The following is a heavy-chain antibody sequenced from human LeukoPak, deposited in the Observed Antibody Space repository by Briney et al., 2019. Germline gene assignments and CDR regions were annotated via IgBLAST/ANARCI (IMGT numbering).Heavy chain of an antibody. V-gene: IGHV1-69*13. CDR1: RGTFSNYA. CDR3: ARDRPGRYCSSTSCYTASPFDP. Sequence: SVKVSCKASRGTFSNYAISWVRQAPGQGLEWMGGIIPIFGTANYAQKFQGRVTITADESTSTAYMELSSLRSEDTAVYYCARDRPGRYCSSTSCYTASPFDPWGQGTLVTVSS. CDR2: IIPIFGTA. J-gene: IGHJ5*02. D-gene: IGHD2-2*02.